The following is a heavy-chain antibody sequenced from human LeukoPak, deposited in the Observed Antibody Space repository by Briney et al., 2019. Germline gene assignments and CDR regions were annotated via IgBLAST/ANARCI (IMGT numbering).Heavy chain of an antibody. V-gene: IGHV3-48*04. CDR1: GFTFSSYS. D-gene: IGHD5-24*01. CDR3: ARTKEMATISYFDS. Sequence: GGSLRLSCAASGFTFSSYSMNWVRQAPGKGLEWVSYISSSSSTIYYADSVKGRFTISRDNAKNSLYLQMNSLRAEDTAVYYCARTKEMATISYFDSWGQGTLVTVSS. CDR2: ISSSSSTI. J-gene: IGHJ4*02.